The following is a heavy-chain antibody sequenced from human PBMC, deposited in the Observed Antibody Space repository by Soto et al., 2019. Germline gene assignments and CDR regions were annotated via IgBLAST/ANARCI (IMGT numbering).Heavy chain of an antibody. Sequence: QVQLQESGPGLVKPSETLSLTCTVTGAAVINDYWNWIRQPPGKGLEWIGFVYDSGSTSYNSSLKSRLTISVDTSKNHFSLKLSSVTAADTAVYYCVRQVGATGSYSYAVWGQGTMVTVSS. D-gene: IGHD1-26*01. V-gene: IGHV4-59*02. CDR3: VRQVGATGSYSYAV. CDR2: VYDSGST. J-gene: IGHJ3*01. CDR1: GAAVINDY.